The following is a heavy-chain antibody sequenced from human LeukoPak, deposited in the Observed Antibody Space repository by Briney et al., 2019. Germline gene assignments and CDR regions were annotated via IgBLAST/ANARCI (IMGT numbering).Heavy chain of an antibody. J-gene: IGHJ4*02. CDR2: IDTDGSSA. CDR3: ASALTTVTPHFHC. V-gene: IGHV3-74*01. D-gene: IGHD4-17*01. CDR1: GFTFSSYW. Sequence: GGSLRLSCAASGFTFSSYWMHWVRQPPGKGLMWVSRIDTDGSSATYADSVKGRFTISRDNAKNTVYLQMNSLRVEDTGVYYCASALTTVTPHFHCWGQGTLVTVSS.